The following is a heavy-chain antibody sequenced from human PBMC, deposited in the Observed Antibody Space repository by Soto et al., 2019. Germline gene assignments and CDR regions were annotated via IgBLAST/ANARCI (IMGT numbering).Heavy chain of an antibody. J-gene: IGHJ3*02. Sequence: SVKVSCKASGGTFSSYAISWVRQAPGQGLEWMGGIIPIFGTANYAQKFQGRVTITADESTSTAYMELSSLRSEDTAVYYCAKTGIAAAGLDAFDIWGQGTMVTVS. CDR2: IIPIFGTA. V-gene: IGHV1-69*13. CDR3: AKTGIAAAGLDAFDI. D-gene: IGHD6-13*01. CDR1: GGTFSSYA.